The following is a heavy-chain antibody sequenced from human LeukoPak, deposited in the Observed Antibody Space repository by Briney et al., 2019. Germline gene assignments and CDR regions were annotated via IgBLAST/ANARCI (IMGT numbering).Heavy chain of an antibody. D-gene: IGHD3-10*01. CDR1: GGSISSYY. CDR3: AREGTYYYGSGSPSDAFDI. Sequence: PSETLSLTCTVSGGSISSYYWSWIRQPAGKGLEWIGRIYTSGSTNYNPSLKSRVTMSVDTSKNQFSLKLSSVTAADTAVYYCAREGTYYYGSGSPSDAFDIWGQGTMVTVSS. CDR2: IYTSGST. V-gene: IGHV4-4*07. J-gene: IGHJ3*02.